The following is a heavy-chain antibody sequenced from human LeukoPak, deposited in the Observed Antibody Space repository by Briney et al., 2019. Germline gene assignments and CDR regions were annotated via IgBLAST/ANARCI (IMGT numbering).Heavy chain of an antibody. V-gene: IGHV3-21*01. D-gene: IGHD4-23*01. CDR3: ARDLPRFTTVVTGAPPY. CDR1: GFTFSSYS. J-gene: IGHJ4*02. Sequence: GGSLRLSCAASGFTFSSYSMNWVRQAPGKGLEWVSSISSSSSYIYYADSVKGRFTISRDNAKNSLYLQMNSLRAEDTAVYYCARDLPRFTTVVTGAPPYWGQGTLVTVSS. CDR2: ISSSSSYI.